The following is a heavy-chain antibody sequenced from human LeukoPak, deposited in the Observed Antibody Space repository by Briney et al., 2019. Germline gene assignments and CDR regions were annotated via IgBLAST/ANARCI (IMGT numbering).Heavy chain of an antibody. CDR1: GFTVSSNY. Sequence: GGSLRLSCAVSGFTVSSNYMSWVRQAPGKGLEWVSVIYSGGSTYYADSVKGRFTISRDNSKNTLYLQINSLRVEDTALYYCARVAGTKFDYWGQGTLVTVSS. CDR3: ARVAGTKFDY. CDR2: IYSGGST. J-gene: IGHJ4*02. V-gene: IGHV3-53*01. D-gene: IGHD6-19*01.